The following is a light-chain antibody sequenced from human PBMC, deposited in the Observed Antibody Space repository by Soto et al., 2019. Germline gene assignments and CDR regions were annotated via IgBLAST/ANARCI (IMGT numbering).Light chain of an antibody. CDR1: GSDVGGYNF. J-gene: IGLJ1*01. Sequence: QSALTQPPSASGSPGQSVTISCTGTGSDVGGYNFFSWYQHHPGKAPKLIIYEVNKRPSGVPDRFSGSKSGTTASLTVSGLQAEDEADYYCYSYAGTNNYVFGPGTKLTVL. CDR3: YSYAGTNNYV. V-gene: IGLV2-8*01. CDR2: EVN.